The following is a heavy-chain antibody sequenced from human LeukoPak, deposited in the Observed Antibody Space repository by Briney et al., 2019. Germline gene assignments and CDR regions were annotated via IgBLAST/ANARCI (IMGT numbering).Heavy chain of an antibody. CDR3: ARAVATPLYFDY. J-gene: IGHJ4*02. CDR1: GYTFTRYS. D-gene: IGHD5-12*01. Sequence: GGQVKVSCKTSGYTFTRYSMHWVRQAPGQGLEWMGIINPSGGSTSYAQKFQGRVTMTRDTSTSTVYMELSSLRSEDTAVYYCARAVATPLYFDYWGQGTLVTVSS. V-gene: IGHV1-46*03. CDR2: INPSGGST.